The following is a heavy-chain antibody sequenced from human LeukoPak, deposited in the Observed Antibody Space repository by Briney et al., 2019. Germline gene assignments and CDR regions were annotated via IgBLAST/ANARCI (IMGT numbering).Heavy chain of an antibody. CDR2: ISSSSSYI. J-gene: IGHJ4*02. V-gene: IGHV3-21*01. Sequence: GGSLRLSCAASGFTFSSYGMHWVRQAPGKGLEWVSSISSSSSYIYYADSVKGRFTISRDNAKNSLYLQMNSLRAEDTAVYYCARGTEINFDYWGQGTLVTVSS. CDR3: ARGTEINFDY. D-gene: IGHD1-1*01. CDR1: GFTFSSYG.